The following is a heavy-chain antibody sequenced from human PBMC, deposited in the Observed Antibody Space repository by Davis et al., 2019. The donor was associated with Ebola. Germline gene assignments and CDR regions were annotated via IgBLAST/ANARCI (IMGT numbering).Heavy chain of an antibody. V-gene: IGHV1-2*02. CDR3: ARGLKDIVATTQFDY. CDR2: INPNSGGT. CDR1: GYTFTGYY. Sequence: ASVKVSCKASGYTFTGYYMHWVRQAPGQGLEWMGWINPNSGGTNYAQKFQGRVTMTRDTSISTAYMELSRLRSDDTAVYYCARGLKDIVATTQFDYWGQGTLVTVSS. J-gene: IGHJ4*02. D-gene: IGHD5-12*01.